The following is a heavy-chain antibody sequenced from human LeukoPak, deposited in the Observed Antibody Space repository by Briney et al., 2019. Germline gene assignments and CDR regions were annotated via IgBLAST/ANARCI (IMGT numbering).Heavy chain of an antibody. J-gene: IGHJ4*02. Sequence: GGSLRLSCAASGVTASGNYTRWVCQAPGKGLEWLSVIHRGGNTYYADSVKGRFTISRDSSKNTVFLQMDSLRAEDTAVYYCARDPGYGLGVDYGDYWGQGTLVTVSS. D-gene: IGHD3-10*01. CDR3: ARDPGYGLGVDYGDY. CDR2: IHRGGNT. V-gene: IGHV3-66*01. CDR1: GVTASGNY.